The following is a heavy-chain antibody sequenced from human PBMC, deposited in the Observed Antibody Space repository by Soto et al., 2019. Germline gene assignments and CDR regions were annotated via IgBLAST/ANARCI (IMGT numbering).Heavy chain of an antibody. Sequence: GGSLRLSCAASGFTFSNYGMHWVRQAPGKGLEWVAVIWDDGNQKYYVDSVKGRFTISRDNSENTMFLQMNSLTAEDTAVYYCVRCGKTAGAFDIWGQGTMVTVSS. CDR1: GFTFSNYG. D-gene: IGHD1-1*01. CDR2: IWDDGNQK. CDR3: VRCGKTAGAFDI. V-gene: IGHV3-33*01. J-gene: IGHJ3*02.